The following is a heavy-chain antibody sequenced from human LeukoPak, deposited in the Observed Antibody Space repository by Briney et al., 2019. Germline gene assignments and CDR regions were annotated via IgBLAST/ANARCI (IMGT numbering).Heavy chain of an antibody. V-gene: IGHV4-30-2*01. CDR1: GGSISSGGYY. J-gene: IGHJ3*02. CDR2: IYHSGST. CDR3: ARTYDFWSGLAFDI. Sequence: SETLSLTCTVPGGSISSGGYYWSWIRQPPGKGLEWIGYIYHSGSTYYNLSLKSRVTISVDRSKNQFSLKLSSVTAADTAVYYCARTYDFWSGLAFDIWGQGTMVTVSS. D-gene: IGHD3-3*01.